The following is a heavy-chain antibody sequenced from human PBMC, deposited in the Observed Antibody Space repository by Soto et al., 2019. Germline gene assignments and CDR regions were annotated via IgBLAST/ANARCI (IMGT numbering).Heavy chain of an antibody. V-gene: IGHV4-34*01. CDR2: INHSGST. CDR3: ARGWHTVTTYYYYGMDV. Sequence: SETLSLTFAVYGGSFSGYYWSWIRQPPGKGLEWIGEINHSGSTNYNPSLKSRVTISVDTSKNQFSLKLSSVTAADTAVYYCARGWHTVTTYYYYGMDVWGQGTTVTVSS. CDR1: GGSFSGYY. J-gene: IGHJ6*02. D-gene: IGHD4-17*01.